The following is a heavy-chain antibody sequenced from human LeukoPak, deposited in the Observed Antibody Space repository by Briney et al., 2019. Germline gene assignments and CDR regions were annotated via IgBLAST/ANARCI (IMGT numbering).Heavy chain of an antibody. V-gene: IGHV3-9*01. CDR3: XKDCSGXDXFDY. Sequence: PGGSLRLSCAASGFTFDDYAMHWVRQAPGKGLEWVSGISWNSGSIGYADSVKGRFTISRDNAKNSLYLQMNSLRAEDTALYYCXKDCSGXDXFDYWGQGTLVTVSS. CDR2: ISWNSGSI. J-gene: IGHJ4*02. CDR1: GFTFDDYA. D-gene: IGHD3-10*02.